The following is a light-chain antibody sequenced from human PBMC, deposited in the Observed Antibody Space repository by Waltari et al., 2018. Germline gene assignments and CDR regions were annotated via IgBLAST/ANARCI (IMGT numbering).Light chain of an antibody. CDR1: QSVSSTN. V-gene: IGKV3-20*01. CDR2: GAS. Sequence: VVLTQSPDTLSLSPGESAALSCRASQSVSSTNLAWYQQKTGQAPSLLIYGASFRATGVPDRFSGSGSGTDFTLTISRLEAEDFALYYCHQYGTSPFTFGRGTKLQIK. CDR3: HQYGTSPFT. J-gene: IGKJ2*01.